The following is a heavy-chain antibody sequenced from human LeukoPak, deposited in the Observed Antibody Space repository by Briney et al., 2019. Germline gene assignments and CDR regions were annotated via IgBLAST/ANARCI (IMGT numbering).Heavy chain of an antibody. CDR3: ARDRGLYYYDSSAYYPYGMDV. J-gene: IGHJ6*02. Sequence: PGGSLRLSCAASGFTFSSYWMSWVRQAPGKGLEWMANIKQDGSEKYYVDSVKGRFTISRDNAKNSLYLQMNSLRAEDTAVYYCARDRGLYYYDSSAYYPYGMDVWGQGTTVTVSS. V-gene: IGHV3-7*01. CDR1: GFTFSSYW. CDR2: IKQDGSEK. D-gene: IGHD3-22*01.